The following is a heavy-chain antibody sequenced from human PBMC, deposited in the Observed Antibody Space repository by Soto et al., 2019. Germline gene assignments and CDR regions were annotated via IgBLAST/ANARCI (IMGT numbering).Heavy chain of an antibody. J-gene: IGHJ6*02. CDR1: GGTFSSYA. CDR2: IIPIFGTA. V-gene: IGHV1-69*01. CDR3: VRVGYDFWSGYPGPIYYYYYGMDV. D-gene: IGHD3-3*01. Sequence: QVQLVQSGAEVKKPGSSVKVSCKASGGTFSSYAISWVRQAPGQGLEWMGGIIPIFGTANYAQKFQGRVTITADESTSTAYMELSSLRSEDTAVYYCVRVGYDFWSGYPGPIYYYYYGMDVWGQGTTVTVSS.